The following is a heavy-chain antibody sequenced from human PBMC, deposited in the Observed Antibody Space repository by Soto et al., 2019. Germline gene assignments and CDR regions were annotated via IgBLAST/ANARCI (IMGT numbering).Heavy chain of an antibody. D-gene: IGHD5-18*01. CDR2: ISGSGGST. Sequence: VQLLESGGGLVQPGGSLRLSCVASGFTFSSYAMTWVRQAPGKGLEWVSVISGSGGSTYYADSVKGRFTISRDNSKDTLYLHMNSLRAEDTAVYYCAKDRRGYSYGYGDYWGQGTLVTVSS. CDR3: AKDRRGYSYGYGDY. J-gene: IGHJ4*02. V-gene: IGHV3-23*01. CDR1: GFTFSSYA.